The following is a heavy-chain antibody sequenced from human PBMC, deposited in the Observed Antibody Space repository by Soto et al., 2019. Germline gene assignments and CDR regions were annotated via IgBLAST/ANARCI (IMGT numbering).Heavy chain of an antibody. CDR1: GYTFTSYG. V-gene: IGHV1-18*01. CDR2: ISAYNGNT. J-gene: IGHJ5*02. CDR3: ARDQVVGATLDWFDP. D-gene: IGHD1-26*01. Sequence: ASVKVSCKASGYTFTSYGISWVRQAPGQGLEWMGWISAYNGNTNYAQKLQGRVTMTTDTSTSTAYMELRSLRSDDTAVYYCARDQVVGATLDWFDPWGQGYLVTVSS.